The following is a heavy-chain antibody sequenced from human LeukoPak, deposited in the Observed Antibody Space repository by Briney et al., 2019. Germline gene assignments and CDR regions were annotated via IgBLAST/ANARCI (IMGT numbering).Heavy chain of an antibody. CDR1: GFTFSSYT. Sequence: GGSLRLSCAASGFTFSSYTMNWVRQAPGKGLEWVSSISSSSNYIYYADSLEGRFTISRDNARNSLYLQMNSLRAEDTAVYYCASRHDLIDWGQGTLVTASS. J-gene: IGHJ4*02. CDR3: ASRHDLID. CDR2: ISSSSNYI. V-gene: IGHV3-21*01. D-gene: IGHD2-21*01.